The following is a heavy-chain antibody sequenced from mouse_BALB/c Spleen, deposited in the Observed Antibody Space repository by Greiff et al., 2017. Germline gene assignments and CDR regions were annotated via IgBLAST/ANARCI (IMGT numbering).Heavy chain of an antibody. J-gene: IGHJ4*01. D-gene: IGHD2-4*01. V-gene: IGHV5-17*02. CDR2: ISSGSSTI. CDR3: ARSGTMITTRKAMDY. Sequence: EVHLVESGGGLVQPGGSRKLSCAASGFTFSSFGMHWVRQAPEKGLEWVAYISSGSSTIYYADTVKGRFTISRDNPKNTLFLQMTSLRSEDTAMYYCARSGTMITTRKAMDYWGQGTSVTVSS. CDR1: GFTFSSFG.